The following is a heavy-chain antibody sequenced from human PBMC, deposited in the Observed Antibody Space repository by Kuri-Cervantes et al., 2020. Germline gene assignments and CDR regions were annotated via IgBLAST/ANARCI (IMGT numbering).Heavy chain of an antibody. J-gene: IGHJ4*02. CDR1: GGSISSYY. Sequence: SETLSLTCTVSGGSISSYYWSWIRQPPGKGLEWIGYIYYSGSTNYNSSLKSRVTISVDTSKNQFSLKLSSMTAADTAVYYCARSRDGSGWYDYWGQGTLVTVSS. V-gene: IGHV4-59*01. CDR3: ARSRDGSGWYDY. CDR2: IYYSGST. D-gene: IGHD6-19*01.